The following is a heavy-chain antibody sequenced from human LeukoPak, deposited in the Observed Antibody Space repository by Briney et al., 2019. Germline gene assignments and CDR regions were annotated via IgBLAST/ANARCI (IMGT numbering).Heavy chain of an antibody. CDR1: GYTFTGYY. CDR3: ARVRGGIGAFDI. D-gene: IGHD3-10*01. CDR2: INHNSGGT. V-gene: IGHV1-2*06. J-gene: IGHJ3*02. Sequence: ASVKVSCKASGYTFTGYYMHWVRQAPGQGLEWMGRINHNSGGTKYAQKFQGRVTMTRDTSISTAYMELSRLRSDDTAVYYCARVRGGIGAFDIWGQGTMVTVSS.